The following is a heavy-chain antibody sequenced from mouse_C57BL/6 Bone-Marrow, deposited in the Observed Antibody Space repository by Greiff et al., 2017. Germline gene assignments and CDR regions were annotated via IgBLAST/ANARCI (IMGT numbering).Heavy chain of an antibody. J-gene: IGHJ1*03. CDR2: ISDGGSYT. V-gene: IGHV5-4*01. Sequence: EVQLVESGGGLVKPGGSLKLSCAASGFTFSSYAMSWVRQTPEKRLEWVATISDGGSYTYYPDNVKGRFTLSRDNAKNNLYLQMSHLKSEETAMYYCARDRPSYYYGSSYWYFDVWGTGTTVTVSS. CDR3: ARDRPSYYYGSSYWYFDV. CDR1: GFTFSSYA. D-gene: IGHD1-1*01.